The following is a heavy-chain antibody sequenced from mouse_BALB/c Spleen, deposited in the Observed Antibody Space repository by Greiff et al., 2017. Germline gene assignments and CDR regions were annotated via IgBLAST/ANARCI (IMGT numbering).Heavy chain of an antibody. V-gene: IGHV5-17*02. CDR1: GFTFSSFG. CDR3: ARREGAMDY. J-gene: IGHJ4*01. Sequence: EVKVVESGGGLVQPGGSRKLSCAASGFTFSSFGMHWVRQAPEKGLEWVAYISSGSSTIYYADTVKGRFTISRDNPKNTLFLQMTSLRSEDTAMYYCARREGAMDYWGQGTSVTVSS. CDR2: ISSGSSTI.